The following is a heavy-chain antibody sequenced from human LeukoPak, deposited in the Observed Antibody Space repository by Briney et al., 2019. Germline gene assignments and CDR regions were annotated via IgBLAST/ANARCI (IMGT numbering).Heavy chain of an antibody. Sequence: GGSLRLSCVASGFTFSSYSMNWVRQAPGKGLEWVSSISSSSSYIYYADSVKGRFTISRDNAKNSLYLQMNSLRAEDTAVYYCAKDGYSSGWYPSYYFDYWGQGTLVTVSS. CDR1: GFTFSSYS. J-gene: IGHJ4*02. V-gene: IGHV3-21*01. CDR3: AKDGYSSGWYPSYYFDY. D-gene: IGHD6-19*01. CDR2: ISSSSSYI.